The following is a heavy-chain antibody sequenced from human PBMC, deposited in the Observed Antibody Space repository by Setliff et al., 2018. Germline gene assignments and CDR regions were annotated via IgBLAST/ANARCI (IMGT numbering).Heavy chain of an antibody. CDR1: GYSFTSYW. CDR2: IYPGDSDT. J-gene: IGHJ4*02. CDR3: ARLGYCSSTSCWDGYFDS. D-gene: IGHD2-2*01. Sequence: GESLKISCKGSGYSFTSYWVGWVRQMPGKGLEWMGIIYPGDSDTRYSPSFQGQVTISADKSISTAYLQWSSLKASDTVMYYCARLGYCSSTSCWDGYFDSWGQGTPVTVSS. V-gene: IGHV5-51*01.